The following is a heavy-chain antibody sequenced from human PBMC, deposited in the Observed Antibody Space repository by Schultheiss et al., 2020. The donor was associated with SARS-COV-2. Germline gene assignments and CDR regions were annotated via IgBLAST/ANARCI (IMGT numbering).Heavy chain of an antibody. CDR1: GFTFSDYY. J-gene: IGHJ6*04. CDR3: AREPYCSSTSCYFVDV. Sequence: GGSLRLSCAASGFTFSDYYMSWIRQAPGKGLEWVSYISSSGSTIYYADSVKGRFTISRDNAKNSLYLQMNSLRAEDTAVYYCAREPYCSSTSCYFVDVWGKGTTVTVSS. D-gene: IGHD2-2*01. CDR2: ISSSGSTI. V-gene: IGHV3-11*01.